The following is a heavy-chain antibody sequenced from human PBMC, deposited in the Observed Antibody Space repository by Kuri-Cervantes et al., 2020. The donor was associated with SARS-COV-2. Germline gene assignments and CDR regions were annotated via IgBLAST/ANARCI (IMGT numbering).Heavy chain of an antibody. V-gene: IGHV1-18*01. CDR1: GGTFSSYT. Sequence: ASVKVSCKASGGTFSSYTISWVRQAPGQGLEWMGWISAYNGNTNYAQKLQGRVTMTTDTSTSTAYMELRSLRSDDTAVYYCAGQWGIAVAGGNAFDIWGQGTMVTVSS. D-gene: IGHD6-19*01. CDR3: AGQWGIAVAGGNAFDI. J-gene: IGHJ3*02. CDR2: ISAYNGNT.